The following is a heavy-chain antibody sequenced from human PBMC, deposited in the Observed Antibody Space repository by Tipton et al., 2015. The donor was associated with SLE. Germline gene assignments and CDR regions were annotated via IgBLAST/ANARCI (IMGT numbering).Heavy chain of an antibody. Sequence: TLSLTCAVYGESFSGYYWSWIRQAPGMGLEWIGEINESGRAKYSPSLKSRVTMSVDTSKNQFSLNLNSVTAADTAIYFCVRHPASYPDFDSWGQGTVVTVSS. CDR3: VRHPASYPDFDS. CDR1: GESFSGYY. J-gene: IGHJ5*01. V-gene: IGHV4-34*01. CDR2: INESGRA.